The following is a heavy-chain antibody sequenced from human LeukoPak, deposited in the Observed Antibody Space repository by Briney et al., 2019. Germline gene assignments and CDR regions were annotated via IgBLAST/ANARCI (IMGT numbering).Heavy chain of an antibody. J-gene: IGHJ6*02. D-gene: IGHD2-15*01. V-gene: IGHV1-8*01. CDR3: ARGPLLGYCSGGSCQSGMDV. Sequence: ASVKASCKASGYTFTSYDINWVRQATGQGLEWMGWMNPNSGNTGYAQKFQGRVTMTRNTSISTAYMELSSLRSEDTAVYYCARGPLLGYCSGGSCQSGMDVWGQGTTVTVSS. CDR2: MNPNSGNT. CDR1: GYTFTSYD.